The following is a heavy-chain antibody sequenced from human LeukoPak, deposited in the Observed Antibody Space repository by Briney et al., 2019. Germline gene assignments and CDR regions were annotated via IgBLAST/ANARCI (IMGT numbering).Heavy chain of an antibody. D-gene: IGHD3-10*01. CDR1: GFTFSSYA. CDR2: TGVSGS. J-gene: IGHJ6*02. V-gene: IGHV3-23*01. Sequence: PGGSLRLSCAASGFTFSSYAMTWVRQVLGKGLEWVSTTGVSGSYYADSVKGRFTISRDNSKNTLYLQMNSLRAEDTAVYYCARCYTYGTTWFGGLDVWGQGTTVTVSS. CDR3: ARCYTYGTTWFGGLDV.